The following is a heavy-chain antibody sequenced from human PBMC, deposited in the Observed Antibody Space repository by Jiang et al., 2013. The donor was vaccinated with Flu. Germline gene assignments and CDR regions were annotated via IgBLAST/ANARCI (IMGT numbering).Heavy chain of an antibody. V-gene: IGHV4-31*03. CDR1: GGSVSTGDYF. Sequence: GSGLVKPSQTVSLSCTVSGGSVSTGDYFWSWIRQHPGKGLEWIGYIDYRGSTYYNPSLKSRISISVDTSENRFSLKLNFVTAADTAGYYCAADRGYSGFDLHYFDNWGQGTLVTVSS. J-gene: IGHJ4*02. CDR3: AADRGYSGFDLHYFDN. D-gene: IGHD5-12*01. CDR2: IDYRGST.